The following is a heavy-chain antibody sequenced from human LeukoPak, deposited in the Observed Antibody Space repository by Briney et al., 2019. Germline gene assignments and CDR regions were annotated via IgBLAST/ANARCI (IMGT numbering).Heavy chain of an antibody. Sequence: SETLSLTCTVSGGSISSYYWSRIRQPAGKGLEWIGRIYTSGSTNYNPSLKSRVTMSVDTSKNQFSLKLSSVTAADTAVYYCAREGAYYYDSSGYYYWGQGTLVTVSS. CDR2: IYTSGST. J-gene: IGHJ4*02. CDR3: AREGAYYYDSSGYYY. V-gene: IGHV4-4*07. D-gene: IGHD3-22*01. CDR1: GGSISSYY.